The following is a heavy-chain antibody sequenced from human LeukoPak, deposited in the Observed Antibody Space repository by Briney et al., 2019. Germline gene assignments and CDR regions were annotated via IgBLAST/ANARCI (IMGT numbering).Heavy chain of an antibody. CDR2: MNPNSGNT. Sequence: GASVNVSYKASGYTFTSYDINWVRQAPGQGLERMGWMNPNSGNTGCAQKFQGRVTMTRHTSISTANMELSSLRSEDTAVYYCARGLPGYSGYQWGQGTLVTVSS. V-gene: IGHV1-8*01. J-gene: IGHJ4*02. CDR1: GYTFTSYD. D-gene: IGHD5-12*01. CDR3: ARGLPGYSGYQ.